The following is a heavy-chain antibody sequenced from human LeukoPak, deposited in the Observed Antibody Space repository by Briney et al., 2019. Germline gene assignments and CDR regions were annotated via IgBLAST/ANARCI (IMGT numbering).Heavy chain of an antibody. Sequence: SETLSLTCAVSGGSISSSNWWSWVRQPPGKGLEWLGEIYHSGSTNYNPSLKSRVTISVDKSKNQFSLKLSSVTAADTAVYYCARAGLRVQLWYPLFDYWGQGTLVTVSS. CDR3: ARAGLRVQLWYPLFDY. J-gene: IGHJ4*02. V-gene: IGHV4-4*02. D-gene: IGHD5-18*01. CDR1: GGSISSSNW. CDR2: IYHSGST.